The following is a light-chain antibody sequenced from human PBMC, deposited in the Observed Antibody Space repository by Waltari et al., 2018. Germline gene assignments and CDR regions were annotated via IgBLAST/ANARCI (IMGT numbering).Light chain of an antibody. V-gene: IGKV3-15*01. CDR2: DAS. Sequence: EIVMTQSPATLSVSPGEAATLSCRASRAIASNLAWYQQNPGQALRLLIYDASTRATGIPARFSGSWSGTEFTLTITSLQSEDSAVYFCQQFNTGYSFGQGTKLEIK. CDR1: RAIASN. J-gene: IGKJ2*01. CDR3: QQFNTGYS.